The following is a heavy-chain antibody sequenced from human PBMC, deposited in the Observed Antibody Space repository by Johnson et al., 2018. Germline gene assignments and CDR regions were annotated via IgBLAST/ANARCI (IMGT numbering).Heavy chain of an antibody. J-gene: IGHJ3*01. CDR2: ISSSGSTI. CDR3: AGDYSRGWPLDAFDV. D-gene: IGHD6-19*01. V-gene: IGHV3-11*04. CDR1: GFTFSDYY. Sequence: VQLVESGGGLVKPGGSLRLSCAASGFTFSDYYMSWIRQAPGKGLEWVSYISSSGSTIYYADSVTGRFTISRDYAKNSLYRQMNSLGAVDTAVYYCAGDYSRGWPLDAFDVWRQGTMVTVSS.